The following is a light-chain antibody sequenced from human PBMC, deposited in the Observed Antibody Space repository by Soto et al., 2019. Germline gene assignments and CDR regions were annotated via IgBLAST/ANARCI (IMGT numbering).Light chain of an antibody. V-gene: IGLV2-14*01. J-gene: IGLJ1*01. CDR2: DVS. CDR1: SSDLTYNS. CDR3: SSSTPTLGLV. Sequence: QSLLTEPPSVCLSLAQSISISCTEDSSDLTYNSVSWYQHHPHKAPKLIIYDVSYRPSGVSTRFSGSQSAGSASLTISGLQAEDEADYYCSSSTPTLGLVFGSGTKVTVL.